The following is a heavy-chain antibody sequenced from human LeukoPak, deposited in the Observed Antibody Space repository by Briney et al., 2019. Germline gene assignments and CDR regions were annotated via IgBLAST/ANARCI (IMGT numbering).Heavy chain of an antibody. D-gene: IGHD2-21*01. CDR3: AKDVNAYCSGDCSDY. V-gene: IGHV3-30*02. CDR2: IWYDGSKK. Sequence: GGSLRLSCAASGFTFNIYGMHWVRQDPGKGLEWVAFIWYDGSKKYYADSVKGRFTISRDNSKNMVSLEMNSLRTEDTAVYYCAKDVNAYCSGDCSDYWGRGTLVTVSS. CDR1: GFTFNIYG. J-gene: IGHJ4*02.